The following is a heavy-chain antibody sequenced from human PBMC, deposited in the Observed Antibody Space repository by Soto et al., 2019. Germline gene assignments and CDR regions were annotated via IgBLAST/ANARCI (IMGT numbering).Heavy chain of an antibody. V-gene: IGHV3-21*01. J-gene: IGHJ6*02. CDR3: APDGAAGSVMEV. D-gene: IGHD6-13*01. CDR2: ISGGSEYI. CDR1: GFTFSSYG. Sequence: EMQLVESGGGLVKPGGSLRLSCAASGFTFSSYGMNWVRQAPGKGLEWVSSISGGSEYIYYGDSLKGRHTIPRDNGRISLYLQLHSLRAEDAAVSYCAPDGAAGSVMEVWGHGTTVTVSS.